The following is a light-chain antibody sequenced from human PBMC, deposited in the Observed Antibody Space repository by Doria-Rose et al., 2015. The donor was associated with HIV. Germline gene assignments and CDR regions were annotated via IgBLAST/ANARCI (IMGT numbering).Light chain of an antibody. CDR3: QQYYDTPS. V-gene: IGKV4-1*01. CDR1: QRLLYHSNNY. J-gene: IGKJ3*01. Sequence: DIRVTQSPESLGMSLGEMATLNCKSNQRLLYHSNNYLAWYQQKPGQPTKLLTYWASTRQSGVPARYSGSGSGTDFTLTISSLEAEDVAVYYCQQYYDTPSFGPGTTVDIK. CDR2: WAS.